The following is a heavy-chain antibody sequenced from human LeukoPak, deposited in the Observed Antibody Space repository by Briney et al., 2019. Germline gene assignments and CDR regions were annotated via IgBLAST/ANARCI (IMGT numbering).Heavy chain of an antibody. J-gene: IGHJ5*02. V-gene: IGHV4-61*02. CDR2: IYTSGST. D-gene: IGHD6-19*01. Sequence: SETLSLTCTVSGGSIGSGSYYWSWIRQPAGKGLEWIGRIYTSGSTNYNPSLKSRVTISIDTSKNQFSLKLSSVTAADTAVYYCARAYSSAWYWNWFDPWGQGTLVTVSS. CDR1: GGSIGSGSYY. CDR3: ARAYSSAWYWNWFDP.